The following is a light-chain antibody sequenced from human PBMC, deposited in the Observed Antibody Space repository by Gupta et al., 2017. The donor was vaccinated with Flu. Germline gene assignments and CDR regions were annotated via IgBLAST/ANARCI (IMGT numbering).Light chain of an antibody. CDR2: KDS. CDR1: ALPKQY. CDR3: QSADSSGTYGDVV. V-gene: IGLV3-25*03. Sequence: TARITCSGDALPKQYAYWYQQKPGQAPVLVIYKDSERPSGIPERFSGSSSGTTVTLTISGVQAEDEADYYCQSADSSGTYGDVVFGGGTKLTVL. J-gene: IGLJ2*01.